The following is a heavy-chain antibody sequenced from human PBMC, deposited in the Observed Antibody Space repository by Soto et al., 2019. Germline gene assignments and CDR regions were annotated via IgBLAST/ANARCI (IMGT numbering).Heavy chain of an antibody. CDR3: AKEGRIAVAGTYYFDY. D-gene: IGHD6-19*01. J-gene: IGHJ4*02. CDR1: GFTFSSYA. Sequence: PRLSCAASGFTFSSYAMSWVRQAPGKGLEWVSAISGSGGSTYYADSVKGRFTISRDNSKNTLYLQMNSLRAEDTAVYYCAKEGRIAVAGTYYFDYWGQGTLVTVSS. CDR2: ISGSGGST. V-gene: IGHV3-23*01.